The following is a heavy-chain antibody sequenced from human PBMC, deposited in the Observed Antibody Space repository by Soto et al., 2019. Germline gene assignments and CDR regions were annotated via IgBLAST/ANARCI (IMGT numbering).Heavy chain of an antibody. CDR2: IRSKAYDGTT. V-gene: IGHV3-49*04. CDR3: TGSMTPYGMDV. D-gene: IGHD3-22*01. CDR1: GFTFGDYA. Sequence: LRLSCTASGFTFGDYAMSWVRQAPGKGLEWVGFIRSKAYDGTTEYAASVKGRFTISRDDSKSIAYLQMNSLKTEDTAVYYCTGSMTPYGMDVWGQGTTVTVSS. J-gene: IGHJ6*02.